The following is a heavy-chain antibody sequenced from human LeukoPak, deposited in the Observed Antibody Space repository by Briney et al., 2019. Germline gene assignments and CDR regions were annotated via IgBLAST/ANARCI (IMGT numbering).Heavy chain of an antibody. CDR1: GGSFSGYY. V-gene: IGHV4-34*01. CDR2: IYYSGST. Sequence: PSETLSLTCAVYGGSFSGYYWGWIRQPPGKGLEWIGSIYYSGSTYYNPSLKSRVTISVDTSKNQFSLKLSSVTAADTAVYYCARVQFEVSDAFDIWGQGTMVTVSS. J-gene: IGHJ3*02. D-gene: IGHD3-9*01. CDR3: ARVQFEVSDAFDI.